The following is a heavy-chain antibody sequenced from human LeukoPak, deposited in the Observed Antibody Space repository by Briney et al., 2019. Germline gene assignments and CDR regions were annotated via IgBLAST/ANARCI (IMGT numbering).Heavy chain of an antibody. CDR1: RFAFSSYG. CDR2: IRHDGSYQ. CDR3: AKNRDSSDYPRDFDY. J-gene: IGHJ4*02. D-gene: IGHD6-19*01. Sequence: GGSLRLSCAASRFAFSSYGMHWVRQTPGKGPEWVAFIRHDGSYQQYADSVKGRFTVSRDNSKDTVYLQMNSLRTEDTAVYYCAKNRDSSDYPRDFDYWGQGTLVTVSS. V-gene: IGHV3-30*02.